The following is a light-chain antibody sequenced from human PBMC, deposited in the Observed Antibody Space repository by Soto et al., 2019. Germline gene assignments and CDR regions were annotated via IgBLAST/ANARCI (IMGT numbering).Light chain of an antibody. J-gene: IGKJ1*01. V-gene: IGKV1-5*03. CDR1: QNINSW. CDR2: EAS. Sequence: DIHMTQSPSTLSASVGDRVTITCRASQNINSWLGWYQQKPGKAPKLLIYEASSLESVVPSRSSGSGSGTEFTLTISSLQPDDFAAYYCQQYNSYSPWTFSQGTKVDI. CDR3: QQYNSYSPWT.